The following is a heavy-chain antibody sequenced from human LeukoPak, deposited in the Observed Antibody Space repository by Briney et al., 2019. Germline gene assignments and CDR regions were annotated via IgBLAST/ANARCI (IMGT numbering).Heavy chain of an antibody. Sequence: GRSLRLSCAASGFTFSNYGMHWVRQAPGKGLEWVAVISYDGSNKYYADSVKGRFTISRDNSKNTLYLQMNSLRAEDTAVYYCATRKLGESVYYFDYWGQGTLVTVSS. J-gene: IGHJ4*02. V-gene: IGHV3-30*03. CDR2: ISYDGSNK. CDR1: GFTFSNYG. D-gene: IGHD3-10*01. CDR3: ATRKLGESVYYFDY.